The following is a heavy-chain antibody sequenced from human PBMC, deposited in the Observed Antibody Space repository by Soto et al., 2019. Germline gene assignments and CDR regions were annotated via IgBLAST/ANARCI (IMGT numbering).Heavy chain of an antibody. V-gene: IGHV3-23*01. CDR2: ISGSGGST. J-gene: IGHJ4*02. CDR1: GFTFSSYA. CDR3: AKDQQVLSGYPGYFPFDY. D-gene: IGHD3-3*01. Sequence: EVQLLESGGGLVQPGGSLRLSCAASGFTFSSYAMSWVRQAPGKGLEWVSAISGSGGSTYYADSVKGRFTISRDNSKNTLYLQMNSLRAEDTAVYYCAKDQQVLSGYPGYFPFDYWGQGTLVTVSS.